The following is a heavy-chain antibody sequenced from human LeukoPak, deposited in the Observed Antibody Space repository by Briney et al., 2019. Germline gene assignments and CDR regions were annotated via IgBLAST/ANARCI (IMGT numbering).Heavy chain of an antibody. D-gene: IGHD2-15*01. J-gene: IGHJ4*02. CDR3: ARGVVVVVAATTEYYFDY. V-gene: IGHV3-33*01. CDR1: GFTFSSYG. CDR2: IWYDGSNK. Sequence: GGSLRLSCAASGFTFSSYGMHWVRQAPGKGRKWVAVIWYDGSNKYYADSVKGRFTISRDNSKNTLYLQMNSLRAEDTAVYYCARGVVVVVAATTEYYFDYWGQGTLVTVSS.